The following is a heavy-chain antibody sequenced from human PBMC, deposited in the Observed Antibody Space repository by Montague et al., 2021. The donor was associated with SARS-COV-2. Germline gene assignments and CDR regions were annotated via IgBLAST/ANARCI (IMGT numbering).Heavy chain of an antibody. Sequence: SETLSLTCTVSGGSISTYYWSWIRQSPGKGLEWIAYVYYTGSTNYDPSLKSRATISVDTSKNQFSLKLKSVTAADTAVYYCARHDGSFASGSYPTCRYFDFWGQGTLVTVSS. J-gene: IGHJ4*02. V-gene: IGHV4-59*08. CDR2: VYYTGST. D-gene: IGHD1-26*01. CDR1: GGSISTYY. CDR3: ARHDGSFASGSYPTCRYFDF.